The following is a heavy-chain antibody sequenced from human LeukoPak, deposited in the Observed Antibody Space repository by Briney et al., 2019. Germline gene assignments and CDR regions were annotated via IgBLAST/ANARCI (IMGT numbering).Heavy chain of an antibody. D-gene: IGHD3-22*01. CDR2: ISGSGGST. CDR1: GFTFSSYG. V-gene: IGHV3-23*01. CDR3: ARDFHVRYYDTGGYSY. Sequence: GGSLRLSCAASGFTFSSYGMHWVRQAPGKGLEWVSAISGSGGSTYYADSVKGRFTISRDNSKNSLYLQMNSLRAEDTAVYYCARDFHVRYYDTGGYSYWGQGTLVTVSS. J-gene: IGHJ4*02.